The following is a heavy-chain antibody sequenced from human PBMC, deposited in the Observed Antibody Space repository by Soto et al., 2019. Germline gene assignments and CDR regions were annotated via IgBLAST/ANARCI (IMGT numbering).Heavy chain of an antibody. D-gene: IGHD6-19*01. V-gene: IGHV4-34*01. CDR2: INHSGST. J-gene: IGHJ4*02. Sequence: SETLSLTCTVSGGTISSWYWSWIRQPPGKGLEWIGEINHSGSTKYNPSLKSRVTISLDTSKTQFSLKLNSVTAADTAVYYCARVAVAGTRVDYWGQGTLVTVSS. CDR1: GGTISSWY. CDR3: ARVAVAGTRVDY.